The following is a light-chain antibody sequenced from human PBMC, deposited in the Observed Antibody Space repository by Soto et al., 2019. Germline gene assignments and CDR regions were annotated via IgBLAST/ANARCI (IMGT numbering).Light chain of an antibody. CDR3: SSYTTNSTRV. J-gene: IGLJ1*01. Sequence: QSALTQSPSASGSPGQSVTISCTGTSSDIGGYNSVSWYQQHPGKAPKVMIYDVTKRPSGVPDRFSGSKSGNTASLTVSALQAEDEADYYCSSYTTNSTRVFGTGTKLTVL. CDR1: SSDIGGYNS. CDR2: DVT. V-gene: IGLV2-8*01.